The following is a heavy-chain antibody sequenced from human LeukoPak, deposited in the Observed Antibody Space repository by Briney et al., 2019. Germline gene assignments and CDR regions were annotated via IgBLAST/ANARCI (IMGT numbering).Heavy chain of an antibody. D-gene: IGHD3-16*02. J-gene: IGHJ4*02. CDR3: ARDLAVYYDYVWGSYRPPGY. CDR2: ISISGSTI. Sequence: GGSLRLSCAASGFTFSDYYMSWIRQAPGKGLEWVSYISISGSTIYYADSVKGRFTISRDNAKNSLYLQMNSLRAEDTAVYYCARDLAVYYDYVWGSYRPPGYWGQGTLVTVSS. CDR1: GFTFSDYY. V-gene: IGHV3-11*01.